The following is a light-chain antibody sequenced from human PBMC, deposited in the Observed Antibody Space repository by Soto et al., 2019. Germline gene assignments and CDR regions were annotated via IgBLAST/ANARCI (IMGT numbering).Light chain of an antibody. CDR2: EVS. V-gene: IGLV2-14*01. CDR3: SSYTTSNTLV. Sequence: QSVLIQPASVSGSPGQSITLSCTGTSSDIVTYNYVSWYQQHPGKAPKLMIYEVSNRPSGVSRRFSGSKSGHTASLTISGLQAEDEADYYCSSYTTSNTLVFGTGTKVTVL. CDR1: SSDIVTYNY. J-gene: IGLJ1*01.